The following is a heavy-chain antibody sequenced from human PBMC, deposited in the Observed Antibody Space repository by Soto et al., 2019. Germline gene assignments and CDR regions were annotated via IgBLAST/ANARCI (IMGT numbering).Heavy chain of an antibody. V-gene: IGHV6-1*01. CDR2: TYYRSRWYN. CDR3: AGTTSHQWYYMDV. CDR1: GDSVSSNSAA. J-gene: IGHJ6*03. D-gene: IGHD1-7*01. Sequence: SQTLSLTCAISGDSVSSNSAAWNWIRLSPSRGLEWLARTYYRSRWYNDYAVSVRSRITVNPDTSKNQFSLQLTSVTPEDTAVYYCAGTTSHQWYYMDVWGKGATVTVSS.